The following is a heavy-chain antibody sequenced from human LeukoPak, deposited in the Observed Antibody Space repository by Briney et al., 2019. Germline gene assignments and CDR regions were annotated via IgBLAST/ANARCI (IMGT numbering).Heavy chain of an antibody. CDR3: ARLVGIAAAGTGFDY. CDR2: IYPGDSDT. CDR1: GYSFTSYW. V-gene: IGHV5-51*01. J-gene: IGHJ4*02. Sequence: GESLKISCKGSGYSFTSYWIGWVRQMPGKGLEWMGIIYPGDSDTRYSPSFQGQVTISADKSISTAYLQWSSLKASDTAMYYCARLVGIAAAGTGFDYWGQGTLVTVSS. D-gene: IGHD6-13*01.